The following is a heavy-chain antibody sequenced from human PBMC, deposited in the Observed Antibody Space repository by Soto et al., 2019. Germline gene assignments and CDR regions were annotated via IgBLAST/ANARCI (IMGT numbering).Heavy chain of an antibody. Sequence: SETLSLTCTVSGGSISSSSYYWGWIRQPPGKGLEWIGSIYYSGSTYYNPSLKSRVTISVDTSKNQFSLKLSSVTAADTAVYYCARRRPMVYAKGFDYWGQGTLVTVSS. D-gene: IGHD2-8*01. V-gene: IGHV4-39*01. CDR1: GGSISSSSYY. J-gene: IGHJ4*02. CDR2: IYYSGST. CDR3: ARRRPMVYAKGFDY.